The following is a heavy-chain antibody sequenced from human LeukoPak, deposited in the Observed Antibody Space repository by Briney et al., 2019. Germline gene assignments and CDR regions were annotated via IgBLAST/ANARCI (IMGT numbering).Heavy chain of an antibody. CDR2: ITSRGEST. CDR1: GFTFSIYA. V-gene: IGHV3-23*01. CDR3: ARDRPNYYGSDGHYYRRDGDY. Sequence: PGGSLRLSCAASGFTFSIYAMSWVRQAPGKGLQWVSSITSRGESTWYVDSVKGRFTITRENSDNTLYLQMHSLRAEDTAVYYCARDRPNYYGSDGHYYRRDGDYWGRGTLVSVSS. D-gene: IGHD3-22*01. J-gene: IGHJ4*02.